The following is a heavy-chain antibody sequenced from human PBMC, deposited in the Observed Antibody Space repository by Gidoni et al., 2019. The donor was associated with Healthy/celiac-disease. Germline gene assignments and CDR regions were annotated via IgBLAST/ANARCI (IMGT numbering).Heavy chain of an antibody. Sequence: EVQLVESGGGLVQPGGSLRLSCAASGFTFSSYWMHWVRQAPVKGLVWVSRINSDGSSTSYADSVKGRFTISRDNAKNTLYLQMNSLRAEDTAVYYCARDLYDFWSGYYSGWFDPWGQGTLVTVSS. CDR2: INSDGSST. J-gene: IGHJ5*02. CDR3: ARDLYDFWSGYYSGWFDP. V-gene: IGHV3-74*01. D-gene: IGHD3-3*01. CDR1: GFTFSSYW.